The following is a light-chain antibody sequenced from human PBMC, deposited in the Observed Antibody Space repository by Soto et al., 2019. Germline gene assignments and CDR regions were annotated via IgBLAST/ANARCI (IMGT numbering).Light chain of an antibody. CDR1: QSVSSAF. J-gene: IGKJ1*01. CDR2: GAS. CDR3: QQYDGSVT. Sequence: EIVLTQSPGSVSLSPGERVTLSCRASQSVSSAFFAWYQQTPGQPPRLLISGASNRATGIPDRFSGSGSGTDFTLTISRLEPEDFAVYYCQQYDGSVTFGQGTKVEIK. V-gene: IGKV3-20*01.